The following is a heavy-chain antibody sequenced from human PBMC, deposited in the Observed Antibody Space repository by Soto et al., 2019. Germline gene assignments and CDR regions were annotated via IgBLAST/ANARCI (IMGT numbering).Heavy chain of an antibody. CDR1: GFTFSTYG. V-gene: IGHV3-30*18. J-gene: IGHJ4*02. CDR3: AKAGAVAGTEYYFDF. Sequence: GGSLRLSCAASGFTFSTYGMHWFRQAPGKGLEWVTIITYDGRIKYYADSVKGRFTISRDNSKDTLYLQMNSLRPEDTAVYYCAKAGAVAGTEYYFDFWGQGTLVTVSS. D-gene: IGHD6-19*01. CDR2: ITYDGRIK.